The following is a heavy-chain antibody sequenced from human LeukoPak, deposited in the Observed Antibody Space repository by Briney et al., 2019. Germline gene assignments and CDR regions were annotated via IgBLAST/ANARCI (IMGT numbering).Heavy chain of an antibody. Sequence: GESLKISCKGSGYSFTNYWIGWVRQMPGKGLEWMGIIYPGDSDTRYSPSFQGQVTISADKSISTAYLQWSSLKASDTAMYYCARGLAVAGIDFDYWGQGTLVTVSS. D-gene: IGHD6-19*01. V-gene: IGHV5-51*01. CDR1: GYSFTNYW. J-gene: IGHJ4*02. CDR3: ARGLAVAGIDFDY. CDR2: IYPGDSDT.